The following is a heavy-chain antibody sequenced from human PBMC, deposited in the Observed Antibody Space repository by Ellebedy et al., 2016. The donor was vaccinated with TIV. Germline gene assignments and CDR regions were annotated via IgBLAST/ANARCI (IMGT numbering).Heavy chain of an antibody. V-gene: IGHV5-51*01. CDR1: GYIFTTYW. Sequence: GESLKISCKASGYIFTTYWIGWVRQMPGKGLEWMGIIYPGDSNTSYSPSFQGQVTISAAKSSSTAYLQWSRRKASDTAMYYCARLVGSSGSHDYWGQGTLVTVSS. D-gene: IGHD3-22*01. CDR3: ARLVGSSGSHDY. CDR2: IYPGDSNT. J-gene: IGHJ4*02.